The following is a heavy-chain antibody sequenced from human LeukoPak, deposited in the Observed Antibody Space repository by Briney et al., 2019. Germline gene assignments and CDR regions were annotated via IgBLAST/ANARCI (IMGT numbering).Heavy chain of an antibody. CDR2: ISAYNGNT. CDR1: GYTFINYV. Sequence: ASVTVSCMASGYTFINYVISWVRQAPGQGLEWMGWISAYNGNTNYAQKLQGRGTMTPDTSTSTAYIELRSQRSDDTAVYYSARDWPIYGSGSYYTSPFDYWGQGTLVTVSS. CDR3: ARDWPIYGSGSYYTSPFDY. D-gene: IGHD3-10*01. V-gene: IGHV1-18*01. J-gene: IGHJ4*02.